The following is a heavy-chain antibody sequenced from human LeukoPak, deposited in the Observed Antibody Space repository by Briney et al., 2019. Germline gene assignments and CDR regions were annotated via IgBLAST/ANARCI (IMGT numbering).Heavy chain of an antibody. V-gene: IGHV3-30*18. CDR2: ISYDGSNK. CDR3: AKSDTIFGVVSGPYYYYGMDV. D-gene: IGHD3-3*01. CDR1: GFTFSSYG. Sequence: GGSLRLSCAASGFTFSSYGMHWVRQAPGKGLEWVAVISYDGSNKYYADSVKGRFTISRDNSKNTLYLQMNSLRAEDTAVYYCAKSDTIFGVVSGPYYYYGMDVWGQGTTVTVSS. J-gene: IGHJ6*02.